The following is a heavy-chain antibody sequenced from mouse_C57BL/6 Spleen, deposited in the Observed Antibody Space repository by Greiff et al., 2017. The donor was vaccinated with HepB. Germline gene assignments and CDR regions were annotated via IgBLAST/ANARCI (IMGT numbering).Heavy chain of an antibody. Sequence: EVQLQQSGAELVRPGASVKLSCTASGFNIKDDYMHWVKQRPEQGLEWIGWIDPENGDTEYASKFQGKATITADTSSNTAYLQLSSLTSEDTAVYYCTVITTVVATQGDYWGQGTTLTVSS. V-gene: IGHV14-4*01. J-gene: IGHJ2*01. D-gene: IGHD1-1*01. CDR3: TVITTVVATQGDY. CDR2: IDPENGDT. CDR1: GFNIKDDY.